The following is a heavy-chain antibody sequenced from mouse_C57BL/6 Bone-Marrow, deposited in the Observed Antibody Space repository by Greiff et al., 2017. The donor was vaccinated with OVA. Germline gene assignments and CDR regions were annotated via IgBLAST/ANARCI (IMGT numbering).Heavy chain of an antibody. D-gene: IGHD1-1*01. CDR1: GYTFTSYW. V-gene: IGHV1-52*01. CDR2: IDPSDSEP. Sequence: QVQLKQPGAELVRPGSSVKLSCKASGYTFTSYWMHWVKQRPIQGLEWIGNIDPSDSEPHYNQKFTDKATLTVDQPSSTDYMQLSSRTSEDSAVYYCARRDYYGFAYWGQGTLVTVSA. J-gene: IGHJ3*01. CDR3: ARRDYYGFAY.